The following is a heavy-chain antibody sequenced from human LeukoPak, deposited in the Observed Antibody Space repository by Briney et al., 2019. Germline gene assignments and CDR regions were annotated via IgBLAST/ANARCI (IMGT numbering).Heavy chain of an antibody. V-gene: IGHV4-34*01. D-gene: IGHD1-26*01. J-gene: IGHJ6*03. CDR1: GLSFSGYY. Sequence: SETLSLTCAVYGLSFSGYYWSWIRQPPGKGLEWIGEINHSGSTNYNPSLTSRVTISVDTSKNQFSLKMSSVPAADKAVYYCARTTQNSGSYHSGRGRYYYYYLDVWGNGTTVTVSS. CDR3: ARTTQNSGSYHSGRGRYYYYYLDV. CDR2: INHSGST.